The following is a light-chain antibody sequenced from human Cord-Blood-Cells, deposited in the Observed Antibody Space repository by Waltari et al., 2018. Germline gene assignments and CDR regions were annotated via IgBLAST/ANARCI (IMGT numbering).Light chain of an antibody. CDR2: EVS. CDR1: SSDVGRYNH. Sequence: QSALTQPASVSGSPGQSITIPCTGTSSDVGRYNHVSWYQQHPGKAPKLMIYEVSKRPSGVSNRFSGSKSGNTASLTISGLQAEDEADYYCSSYASSSTWVFGGGTKLTVL. V-gene: IGLV2-14*01. CDR3: SSYASSSTWV. J-gene: IGLJ3*02.